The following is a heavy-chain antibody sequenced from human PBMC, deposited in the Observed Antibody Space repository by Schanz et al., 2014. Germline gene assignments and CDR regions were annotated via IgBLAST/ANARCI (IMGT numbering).Heavy chain of an antibody. CDR1: GGTFSTYP. J-gene: IGHJ4*02. CDR3: ARGSPENMIRGELDY. Sequence: QEQLVQSGAEVRKPGASVKVSCKASGGTFSTYPINWLRQAPGQGLEWMGRIIPIHGIVNYAQRFQDRVRITADKSTSTAYMELTSLRSEDTAVYYCARGSPENMIRGELDYWGQGTLVTVSS. V-gene: IGHV1-69*04. CDR2: IIPIHGIV. D-gene: IGHD3-10*01.